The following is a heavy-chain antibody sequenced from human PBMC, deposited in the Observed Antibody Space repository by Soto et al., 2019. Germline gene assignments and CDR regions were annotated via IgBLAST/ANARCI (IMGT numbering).Heavy chain of an antibody. D-gene: IGHD1-1*01. Sequence: GESLKISCKGSGYNFAGYWIAWVRQMPGKSLELMGIIYPSDSDTRYRPSFQGQVTISADKSISSAYLQWSSLRASVTAMYYCARVRVPTRTFLYSGQGTSVTVSS. V-gene: IGHV5-51*01. CDR3: ARVRVPTRTFLY. J-gene: IGHJ4*02. CDR1: GYNFAGYW. CDR2: IYPSDSDT.